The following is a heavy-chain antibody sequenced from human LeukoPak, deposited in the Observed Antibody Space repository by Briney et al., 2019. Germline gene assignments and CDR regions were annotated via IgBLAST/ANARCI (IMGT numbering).Heavy chain of an antibody. J-gene: IGHJ5*02. CDR3: ARGIDGDSNWFDP. D-gene: IGHD2-21*01. Sequence: PSETLSLTCTVSGGSISSSSYYWGWIRQPPGKGLEWIGSIYYSGSTYYNPSLKSRVTISVDTSKNQFSLKLSSVTAADTAVYYCARGIDGDSNWFDPWGQGTLVTVSS. CDR1: GGSISSSSYY. V-gene: IGHV4-39*07. CDR2: IYYSGST.